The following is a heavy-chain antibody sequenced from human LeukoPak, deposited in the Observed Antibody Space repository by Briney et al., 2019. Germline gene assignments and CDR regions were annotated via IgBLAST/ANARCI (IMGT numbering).Heavy chain of an antibody. Sequence: GGSLRLSCAASGFTFSSYSMSWVRQAPGKGLEWVSSISSSSSYIYYADSVKGRFTISRDNAKNSTYLQMNSLRAEDTAVYYCARDSHGAAASDYWGQGTLVTVSS. CDR2: ISSSSSYI. CDR1: GFTFSSYS. V-gene: IGHV3-21*01. CDR3: ARDSHGAAASDY. J-gene: IGHJ4*02. D-gene: IGHD6-13*01.